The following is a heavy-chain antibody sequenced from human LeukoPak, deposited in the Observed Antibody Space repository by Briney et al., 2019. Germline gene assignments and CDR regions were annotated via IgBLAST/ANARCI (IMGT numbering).Heavy chain of an antibody. V-gene: IGHV3-7*04. CDR1: GFTFSNYW. CDR2: IKQDGSEK. Sequence: GGSLRLSCAASGFTFSNYWMSWVRQAPGKGLEWVANIKQDGSEKYYVNSVKGRFTISRDNAKNSLYLQMNSLRAEDSAVYYCARGLIAAAGNGYYYNYGMDVWGQGTTVAVSS. CDR3: ARGLIAAAGNGYYYNYGMDV. J-gene: IGHJ6*02. D-gene: IGHD6-13*01.